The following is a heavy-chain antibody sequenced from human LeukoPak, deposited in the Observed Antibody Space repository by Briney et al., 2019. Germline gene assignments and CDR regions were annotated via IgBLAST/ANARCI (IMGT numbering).Heavy chain of an antibody. CDR1: GYTFTSYD. Sequence: GASVKVSCKASGYTFTSYDINWVRQATGQGLEWMGWMNPNSGNTGYAQKFQGRVTMTRNTSISTAYMELSSLRSEDTAMYYCARTYYDILTGYYYFDYWGQGTLVTVSP. CDR2: MNPNSGNT. CDR3: ARTYYDILTGYYYFDY. V-gene: IGHV1-8*01. J-gene: IGHJ4*02. D-gene: IGHD3-9*01.